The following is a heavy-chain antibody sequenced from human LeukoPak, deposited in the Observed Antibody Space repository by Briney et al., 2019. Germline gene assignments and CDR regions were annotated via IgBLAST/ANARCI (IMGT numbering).Heavy chain of an antibody. Sequence: PGGSLRLSCADSGSTVSSSHMTWVRQAPGKGLEWVLLIYSGGSTYYADSVKGRFTISRDNAKDSLYLQMNSLRAEDTAVYFCARPPWGIPAAAMDVWGKGTTVTVSS. CDR2: IYSGGST. CDR3: ARPPWGIPAAAMDV. J-gene: IGHJ6*03. CDR1: GSTVSSSH. V-gene: IGHV3-53*01. D-gene: IGHD6-13*01.